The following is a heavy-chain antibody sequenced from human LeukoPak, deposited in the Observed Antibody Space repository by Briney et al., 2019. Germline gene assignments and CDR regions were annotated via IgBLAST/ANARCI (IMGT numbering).Heavy chain of an antibody. D-gene: IGHD6-19*01. Sequence: PGGSLRLSCAASGFTFSNYGMHWVRQAPGKGLEWVAVIWYDGSNNYDADSVKGRFTISRDNSKNTLYLQMNSLKTEDTAVYYCARTSGGSYYYYYYGMDVWGQGTTVTVSS. V-gene: IGHV3-33*08. J-gene: IGHJ6*02. CDR2: IWYDGSNN. CDR1: GFTFSNYG. CDR3: ARTSGGSYYYYYYGMDV.